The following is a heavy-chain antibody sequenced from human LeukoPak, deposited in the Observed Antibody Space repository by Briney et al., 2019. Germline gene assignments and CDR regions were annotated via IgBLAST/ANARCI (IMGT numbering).Heavy chain of an antibody. CDR1: GFTFSSYG. V-gene: IGHV3-30*18. CDR2: ISYDESGT. Sequence: GRSLRLSCAASGFTFSSYGMHWVRQAPGKGLEWVAVISYDESGTNYADSVKGRFTISRDNSKNMLYLQMNSLRAEDTAVYYCAKEWGITAAGRVYFQHWGQGTLVTVSS. D-gene: IGHD6-13*01. J-gene: IGHJ1*01. CDR3: AKEWGITAAGRVYFQH.